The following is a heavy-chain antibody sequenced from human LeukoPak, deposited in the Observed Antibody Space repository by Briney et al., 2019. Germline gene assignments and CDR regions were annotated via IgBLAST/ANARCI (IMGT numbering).Heavy chain of an antibody. V-gene: IGHV4-39*01. CDR1: GGSISSSSYY. D-gene: IGHD4-17*01. J-gene: IGHJ4*02. CDR3: ARGYGDFRVEGRYFHS. Sequence: SETLSLTCTVSGGSISSSSYYWGWIRQPPGKGLEWIGSIYYSGSTYYNPSLKSRVTISVDTSKNQFSLKLSSVTAADTAVYYCARGYGDFRVEGRYFHSWGQGTLVTVSS. CDR2: IYYSGST.